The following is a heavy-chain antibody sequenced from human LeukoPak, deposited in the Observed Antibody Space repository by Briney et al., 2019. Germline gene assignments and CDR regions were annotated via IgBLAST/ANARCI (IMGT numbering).Heavy chain of an antibody. CDR1: GFTVSSNY. CDR2: VSGSGGST. J-gene: IGHJ4*02. V-gene: IGHV3-23*01. Sequence: GGSLRLSCAASGFTVSSNYMSWVRQAPGKGLEWVSAVSGSGGSTYYADSVKGRFTISRDNSKNTLYLQMNSLRAEDTALYYCARVYHVFWSGYLIHWGQGTLVTVSS. D-gene: IGHD3-3*01. CDR3: ARVYHVFWSGYLIH.